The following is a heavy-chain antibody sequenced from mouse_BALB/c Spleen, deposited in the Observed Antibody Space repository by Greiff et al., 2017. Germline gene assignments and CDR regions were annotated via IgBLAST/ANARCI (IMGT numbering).Heavy chain of an antibody. D-gene: IGHD4-1*01. V-gene: IGHV2-9*02. J-gene: IGHJ1*01. CDR1: GFSLTSYG. Sequence: VQVVESGPGLVAPSQSLSITCTVSGFSLTSYGVHWVRQPPGKGLEWLGVIWAGGSTNYNSALMSRLSISKDNSKSQVFLKMNSLQTDDTAMYYCAREEALGLGWYFDVWGAGTTVTVSS. CDR3: AREEALGLGWYFDV. CDR2: IWAGGST.